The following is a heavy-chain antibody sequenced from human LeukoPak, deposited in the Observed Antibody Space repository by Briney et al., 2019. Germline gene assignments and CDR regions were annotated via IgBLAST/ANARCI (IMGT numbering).Heavy chain of an antibody. J-gene: IGHJ4*02. CDR3: ARQLGATISALFDY. CDR2: ISGSGGST. V-gene: IGHV3-23*01. Sequence: GGSLRLSCAASGFTFSSYAMSWVRQAPGKGLEWASAISGSGGSTYYADSVKGRFTISRDNSKNTLYLQMNSLRAEDTAVYYCARQLGATISALFDYWGQGTLVTVSS. D-gene: IGHD1-26*01. CDR1: GFTFSSYA.